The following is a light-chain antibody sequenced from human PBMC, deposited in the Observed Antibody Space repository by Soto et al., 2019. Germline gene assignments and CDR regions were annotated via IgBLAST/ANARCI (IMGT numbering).Light chain of an antibody. CDR1: QSVSSY. J-gene: IGKJ1*01. V-gene: IGKV3-11*01. CDR2: DAS. CDR3: QQYNNWPRGT. Sequence: ELTQSPAALSLSPWERATLSCRASQSVSSYLAWYQQKPGQAPRLLLYDASNRATGIPARFSGSGSGTDFTLTISSLQSEDFAVYYCQQYNNWPRGTFGQGTKVDIK.